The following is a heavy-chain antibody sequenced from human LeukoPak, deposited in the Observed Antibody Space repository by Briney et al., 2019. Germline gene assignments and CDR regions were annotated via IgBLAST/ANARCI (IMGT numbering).Heavy chain of an antibody. Sequence: GKSLRLSCAASGFTFSSYVMHWVRQAPGKGLEWVAVTSYDGSNTYYADSAKGRLAMSRDNSKNTLYLQTSSLRSEDTAVYYCAREALTGYVRNGMDVWGQGTTVIVSS. J-gene: IGHJ6*02. CDR3: AREALTGYVRNGMDV. CDR2: TSYDGSNT. CDR1: GFTFSSYV. D-gene: IGHD5-12*01. V-gene: IGHV3-30*09.